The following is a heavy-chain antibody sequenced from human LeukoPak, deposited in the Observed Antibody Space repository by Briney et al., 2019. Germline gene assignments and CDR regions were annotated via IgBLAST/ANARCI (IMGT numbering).Heavy chain of an antibody. CDR3: SLVVVAANWFDP. D-gene: IGHD2-15*01. CDR1: GGTFSSYA. CDR2: IIPILGIA. J-gene: IGHJ5*02. V-gene: IGHV1-69*04. Sequence: RGASVKVSCKASGGTFSSYAISWVRQAPGQGLEWMGRIIPILGIANYAQKFQGRVTITADKSTSTAYMELSSLRSEDTAVYYCSLVVVAANWFDPWGQGTLVTVSS.